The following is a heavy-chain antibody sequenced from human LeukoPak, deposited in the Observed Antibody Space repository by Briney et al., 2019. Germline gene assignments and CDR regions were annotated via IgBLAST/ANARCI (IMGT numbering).Heavy chain of an antibody. CDR1: GYPFTTWE. D-gene: IGHD1-14*01. V-gene: IGHV1-8*01. J-gene: IGHJ5*02. Sequence: ASVKVSRETSGYPFTTWEVNSVRQAAGQGVEWMGWVHPNSGNTAYAQKFQGRVTMTRDTSISTAYMELSGLRFDDTAVYFCARGPRNDPWGQGTLVTVSS. CDR3: ARGPRNDP. CDR2: VHPNSGNT.